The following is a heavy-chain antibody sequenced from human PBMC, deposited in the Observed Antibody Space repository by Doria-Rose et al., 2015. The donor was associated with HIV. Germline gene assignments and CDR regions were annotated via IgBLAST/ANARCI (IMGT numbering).Heavy chain of an antibody. J-gene: IGHJ4*02. Sequence: QVQLVQSGPGLVKPSETLSLTCSVSGGSISHYYWSWIRQPPGKGLEYIGDIFYTGSTNHSPSLKSRVSISIDTSKNKFSLGLSSVTAADTAVYYCARVLSGTYDYWGQGTLVTVSS. CDR3: ARVLSGTYDY. D-gene: IGHD1-26*01. CDR1: GGSISHYY. V-gene: IGHV4-59*01. CDR2: IFYTGST.